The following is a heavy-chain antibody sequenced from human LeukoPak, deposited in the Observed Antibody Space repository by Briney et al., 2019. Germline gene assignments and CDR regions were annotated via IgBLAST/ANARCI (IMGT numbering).Heavy chain of an antibody. CDR2: IYTSGST. CDR3: GRDGGSAMPFDY. J-gene: IGHJ4*02. D-gene: IGHD2-2*01. Sequence: SETLSLTCSVSGGSISSYYWSWIRQPAGEGLEWIGRIYTSGSTNYNPSLRSRVTMSVDTSKNQFSLKLSSVTAADTAVYYCGRDGGSAMPFDYWGQRTLVTVSS. V-gene: IGHV4-4*07. CDR1: GGSISSYY.